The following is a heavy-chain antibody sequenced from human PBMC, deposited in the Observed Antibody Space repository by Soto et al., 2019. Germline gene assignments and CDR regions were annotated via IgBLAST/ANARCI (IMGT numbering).Heavy chain of an antibody. V-gene: IGHV5-51*01. CDR3: ACLQVGGPRADAFDI. Sequence: GQSLKIPCRGSGYSSTSYWIGGVRQMPGKSLEWMGIIYPGDYDTRYSPSFQGQVTISADRSISTAYLQWSSLKASDTASYYCACLQVGGPRADAFDIWGPGILV. D-gene: IGHD3-16*01. J-gene: IGHJ3*02. CDR1: GYSSTSYW. CDR2: IYPGDYDT.